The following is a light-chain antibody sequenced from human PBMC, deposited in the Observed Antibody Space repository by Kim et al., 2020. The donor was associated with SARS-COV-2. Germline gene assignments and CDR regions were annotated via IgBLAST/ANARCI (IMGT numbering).Light chain of an antibody. J-gene: IGKJ2*01. V-gene: IGKV1-8*01. CDR1: QGISSY. CDR2: AAS. CDR3: QQYYSYSVT. Sequence: AIRMTQSPSSFSASTGDRVTITCRASQGISSYLAWYQQKPGKAPKLLIYAASTLQSGVPSRFSGSGSGTDFTLTISCLQSEDFATYYCQQYYSYSVTFGQGTKLEI.